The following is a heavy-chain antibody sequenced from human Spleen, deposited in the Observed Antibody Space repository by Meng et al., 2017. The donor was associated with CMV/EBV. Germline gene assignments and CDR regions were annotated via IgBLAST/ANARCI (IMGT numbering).Heavy chain of an antibody. CDR1: GFTFNYYE. CDR2: ITSSTTTT. Sequence: GESLKISCAASGFTFNYYEMNWVRQAPGKGLEWVSYITSSTTTTYYADSVKGRFTISRDNSKNTLYLQMNSLRAEDTAVYYCAKDRLNWNDASLDYWGQGTLVTVSS. D-gene: IGHD1-1*01. V-gene: IGHV3-48*03. J-gene: IGHJ4*02. CDR3: AKDRLNWNDASLDY.